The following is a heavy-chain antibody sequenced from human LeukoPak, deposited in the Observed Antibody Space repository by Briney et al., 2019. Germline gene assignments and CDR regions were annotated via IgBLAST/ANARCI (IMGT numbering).Heavy chain of an antibody. CDR3: ARARGYSGYDDH. D-gene: IGHD5-12*01. CDR1: GFTLSSYW. J-gene: IGHJ4*02. CDR2: IKQDGSEK. V-gene: IGHV3-7*01. Sequence: GGSLRLSCAASGFTLSSYWMSWVRQATGKGLEWVANIKQDGSEKYYVDSVRRRFTISRDNAKNSLYLQMNSRRDEDTAVYYCARARGYSGYDDHWGQGTLVTVSS.